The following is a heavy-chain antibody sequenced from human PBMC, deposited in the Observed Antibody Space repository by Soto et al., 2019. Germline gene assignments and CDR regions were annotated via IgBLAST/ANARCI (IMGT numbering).Heavy chain of an antibody. V-gene: IGHV3-11*06. CDR2: ISSSTPSYT. CDR3: VRGVPGDQTYFWYGMDV. Sequence: PGGSLRLSCAASGFTFSDYYMSWIRQAPGKGLEWVSYISSSTPSYTKYADSVKGRFTISRDNAKNSLYLQMNSLTDEDTAVYCCVRGVPGDQTYFWYGMDVWGQGTTVTVSS. D-gene: IGHD7-27*01. CDR1: GFTFSDYY. J-gene: IGHJ6*02.